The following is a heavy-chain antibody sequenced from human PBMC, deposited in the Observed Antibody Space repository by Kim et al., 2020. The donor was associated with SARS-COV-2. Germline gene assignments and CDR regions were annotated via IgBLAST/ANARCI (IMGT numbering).Heavy chain of an antibody. J-gene: IGHJ4*02. V-gene: IGHV3-9*01. CDR3: ARDDKAGGIDF. Sequence: RGYADSVRGRFTISRDNAKNSLYLQMNSLRLEDTALYYCARDDKAGGIDFWGQGTLVTVSS. CDR2: R. D-gene: IGHD6-13*01.